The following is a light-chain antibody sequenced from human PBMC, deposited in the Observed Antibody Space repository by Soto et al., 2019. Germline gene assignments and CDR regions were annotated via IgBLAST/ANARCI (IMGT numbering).Light chain of an antibody. Sequence: DIQMTQSPSSLSAPEANRVTIPCRASQGISSWLAWYQQKPGKAPKLLIYAASNLQSGVPSTFSGSGSGTDFTLTISILQPEDFASYCCQQSACMPCTLGEGTKVDI. V-gene: IGKV1-12*01. J-gene: IGKJ1*01. CDR2: AAS. CDR3: QQSACMPCT. CDR1: QGISSW.